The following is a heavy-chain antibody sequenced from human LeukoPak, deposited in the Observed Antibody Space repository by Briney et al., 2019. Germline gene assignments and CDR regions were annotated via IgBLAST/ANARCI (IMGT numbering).Heavy chain of an antibody. Sequence: GGSLRLSCAASEFTFSSYAMSWVRQAPGKGLEWVANIKQDGSEKYYVDSVKGRFTISRDNAKNSLYLQMNSLRAEDTAVYYCARAEYCSSTSCYGGSYFGDYYYYYMAVWGKGTTVTVSS. CDR1: EFTFSSYA. V-gene: IGHV3-7*01. J-gene: IGHJ6*03. CDR3: ARAEYCSSTSCYGGSYFGDYYYYYMAV. CDR2: IKQDGSEK. D-gene: IGHD2-2*01.